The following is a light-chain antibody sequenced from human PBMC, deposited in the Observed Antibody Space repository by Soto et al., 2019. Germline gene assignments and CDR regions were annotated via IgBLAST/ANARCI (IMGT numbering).Light chain of an antibody. J-gene: IGKJ3*01. CDR2: DAS. CDR3: QQRRDWPLFT. Sequence: EIVLTQSPATLSLSPGERATLSCRASHSVDSYLAWYQHKPGQAPWLLIYDASNRAPGIPARFSGSGSGTDFTLTISSLEPGDFALYYCQQRRDWPLFTFGPGTKVDVK. CDR1: HSVDSY. V-gene: IGKV3-11*01.